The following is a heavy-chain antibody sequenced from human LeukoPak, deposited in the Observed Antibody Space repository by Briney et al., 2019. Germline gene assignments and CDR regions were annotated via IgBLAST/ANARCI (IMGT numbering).Heavy chain of an antibody. J-gene: IGHJ6*02. V-gene: IGHV3-13*01. Sequence: TGGSLRLSCAASGFTFSSYDMHWVRHATGKGLEWVSAIGTAGDTYYPGSVKGRFTISRENAKNSLYLQMNSLRAGDTAVYYCARGARRAGYCSGGSCSDYYYYYGMDVWGQGTTVTVSS. CDR3: ARGARRAGYCSGGSCSDYYYYYGMDV. CDR2: IGTAGDT. D-gene: IGHD2-15*01. CDR1: GFTFSSYD.